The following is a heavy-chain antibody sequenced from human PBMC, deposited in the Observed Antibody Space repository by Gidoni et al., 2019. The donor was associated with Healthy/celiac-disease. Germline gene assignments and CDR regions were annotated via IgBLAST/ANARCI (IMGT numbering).Heavy chain of an antibody. Sequence: QVQLQQWGAGLLKPSETLSLTCAVYGGSFSGYYWSWIRQPPGKGLEWIGEINHSGSTNYNPSLKSRVTISVDTSKNQFSLKLSSVTAADTAVYYCARGLRYCSGGSCYSIWFDPWGQGTLVTVSS. J-gene: IGHJ5*02. CDR1: GGSFSGYY. CDR3: ARGLRYCSGGSCYSIWFDP. CDR2: INHSGST. D-gene: IGHD2-15*01. V-gene: IGHV4-34*01.